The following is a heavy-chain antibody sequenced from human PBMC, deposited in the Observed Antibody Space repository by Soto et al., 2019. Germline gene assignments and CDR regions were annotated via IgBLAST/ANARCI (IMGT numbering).Heavy chain of an antibody. CDR3: ARSLQGPYYYYYGMDV. CDR2: MNPNSGNT. J-gene: IGHJ6*02. CDR1: GYTFTSYD. Sequence: ASVKVSCKASGYTFTSYDINWVRQATGQGLEWMGWMNPNSGNTGYAQKFQGRVTMTRNTSISTAYMELSSLRSEDTAVYYCARSLQGPYYYYYGMDVWGQGTTVTAP. V-gene: IGHV1-8*01.